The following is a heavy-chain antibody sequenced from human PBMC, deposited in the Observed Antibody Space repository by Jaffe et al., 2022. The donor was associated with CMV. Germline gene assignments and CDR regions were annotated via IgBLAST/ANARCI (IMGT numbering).Heavy chain of an antibody. Sequence: EVQLVESGGGLVQPGGSLRLSCAASGFTFSSYDMHWVRQATGKGLEWVSAIGTAGDTYYPGSVKGRFTISRENAKNSLYLQMNSLRAGDTAVYYCARARFLPTDNYGMDVWGQGTTVTVSS. CDR2: IGTAGDT. CDR3: ARARFLPTDNYGMDV. J-gene: IGHJ6*02. CDR1: GFTFSSYD. V-gene: IGHV3-13*01.